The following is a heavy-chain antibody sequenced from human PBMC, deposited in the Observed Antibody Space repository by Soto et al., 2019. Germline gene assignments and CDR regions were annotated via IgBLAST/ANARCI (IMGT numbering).Heavy chain of an antibody. CDR2: INHSGST. V-gene: IGHV4-34*01. Sequence: SLETLSLTCAVYGGSFSCYYLSWIRQPPGKGLEWIGEINHSGSTNYNPSLKSRVTISVDTSKNQFSLKLSSVTAADTAVYYCARGKGTIFGVVILYYYYMDVWGKGTTVTVSS. CDR1: GGSFSCYY. J-gene: IGHJ6*03. CDR3: ARGKGTIFGVVILYYYYMDV. D-gene: IGHD3-3*01.